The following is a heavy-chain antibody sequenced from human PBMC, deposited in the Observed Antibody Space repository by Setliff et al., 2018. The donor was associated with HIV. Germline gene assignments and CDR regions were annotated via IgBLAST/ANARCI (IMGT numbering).Heavy chain of an antibody. CDR2: IYTSGST. CDR1: GGSISSGSYY. J-gene: IGHJ4*02. V-gene: IGHV4-61*09. CDR3: ARAGSIDY. D-gene: IGHD3-10*01. Sequence: PSETLSLTCTVSGGSISSGSYYWSWIRQPAGTGLEWIGHIYTSGSTNYNPSLKSRVTISVDTSKNQFSLKLSSVTAADPAVYYCARAGSIDYWGQGTLVTVSS.